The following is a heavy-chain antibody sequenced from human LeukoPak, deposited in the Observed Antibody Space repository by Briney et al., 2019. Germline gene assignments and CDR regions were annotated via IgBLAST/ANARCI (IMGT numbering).Heavy chain of an antibody. CDR3: ARGAYCTNGVCYNDY. Sequence: PSETLSLTCTVSGGSISSYYWSWIRQPPGKGLEWIGYIYYSGSTYYNPSLKSRVTISVDTSKNQFSLKLSSVTAADTAVYYCARGAYCTNGVCYNDYWGQGTLVTVSS. CDR2: IYYSGST. CDR1: GGSISSYY. V-gene: IGHV4-59*01. D-gene: IGHD2-8*01. J-gene: IGHJ4*02.